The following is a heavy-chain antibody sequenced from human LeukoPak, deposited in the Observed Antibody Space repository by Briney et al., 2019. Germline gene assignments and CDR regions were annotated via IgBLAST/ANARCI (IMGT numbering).Heavy chain of an antibody. CDR1: GFTFSSYE. V-gene: IGHV3-48*03. CDR2: ISSSGSTI. J-gene: IGHJ4*02. Sequence: GGSLRLSCAASGFTFSSYEMNWVRQAPGKGLEWVSYISSSGSTIYYADSVKGRFTISRDNAKNSLYLQMNSLRAEDTAAYYCARDGFIAVAGTGRGDFDYWGQGTLVTVSS. D-gene: IGHD6-19*01. CDR3: ARDGFIAVAGTGRGDFDY.